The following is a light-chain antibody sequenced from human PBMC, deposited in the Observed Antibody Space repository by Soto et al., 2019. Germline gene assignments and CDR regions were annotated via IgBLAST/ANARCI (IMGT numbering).Light chain of an antibody. CDR1: QGITNY. CDR3: QKCNSAPFT. Sequence: DIQMTQSPSSLSACVGDRVTITCRASQGITNYLAWYQQKPGKVPKLLIYAASTLQSGVPSRFSGSGSGTVFTLTISSLQPEDVATYYCQKCNSAPFTFGPGTKWISN. CDR2: AAS. J-gene: IGKJ3*01. V-gene: IGKV1-27*01.